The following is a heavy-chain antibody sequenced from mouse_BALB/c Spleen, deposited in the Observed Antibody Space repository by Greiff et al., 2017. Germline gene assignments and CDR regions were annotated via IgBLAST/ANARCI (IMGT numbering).Heavy chain of an antibody. Sequence: QVQLKQSGPELVKPGASVKISCKASGYAFSSSWMNWVKQRPGQGLEWIGRIYPGDGDTNYNGKFKGKATLTADKSSSTAYMQLSSLTSVDSAVYFCAREGGNGPCDNWGQGTTLTVSS. D-gene: IGHD2-1*01. J-gene: IGHJ2*01. CDR3: AREGGNGPCDN. CDR1: GYAFSSSW. V-gene: IGHV1-82*01. CDR2: IYPGDGDT.